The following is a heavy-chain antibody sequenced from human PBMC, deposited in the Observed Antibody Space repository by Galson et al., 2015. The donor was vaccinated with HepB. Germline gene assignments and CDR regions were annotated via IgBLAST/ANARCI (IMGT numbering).Heavy chain of an antibody. J-gene: IGHJ4*02. V-gene: IGHV3-23*01. CDR1: GFTFSSPA. CDR2: ISGSGSST. D-gene: IGHD1-26*01. Sequence: SLRLSCAASGFTFSSPAMRWVRQAPGNGLEWVSTISGSGSSTYYADSVKGRFTISRDNSKNTLYLQMNSLRAEDTAVYYCAKGGASGNYFEYWGQGTLVTVSS. CDR3: AKGGASGNYFEY.